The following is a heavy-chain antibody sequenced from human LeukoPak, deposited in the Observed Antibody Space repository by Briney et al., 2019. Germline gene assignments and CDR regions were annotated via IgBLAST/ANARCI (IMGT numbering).Heavy chain of an antibody. CDR1: GGSFSGYY. Sequence: SETLSLTCAVYGGSFSGYYWSWIRQPPGKGLEWIGEINHSGSTNYNPSLKSRATISVDTSKNQFSLKLSSVTAADTAVYYCAGSTYYDILTGYSLFDHWGQGTLVTVSS. CDR3: AGSTYYDILTGYSLFDH. V-gene: IGHV4-34*01. J-gene: IGHJ4*02. D-gene: IGHD3-9*01. CDR2: INHSGST.